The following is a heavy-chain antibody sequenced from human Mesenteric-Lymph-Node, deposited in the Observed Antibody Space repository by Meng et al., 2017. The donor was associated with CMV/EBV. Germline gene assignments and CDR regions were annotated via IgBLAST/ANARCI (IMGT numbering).Heavy chain of an antibody. D-gene: IGHD2-2*01. V-gene: IGHV3-23*03. J-gene: IGHJ6*02. Sequence: GESLKISCAASGFTFTSYAMNWVRQAPGKGLEWVSVIYGDDSSTYYADSVKGRFTISRDNSRDTLYLQMNSLRAEDTAVYYCAKDRGSIVLVPAAMGRKRYYNDGMDVWGQGTTVTVSS. CDR3: AKDRGSIVLVPAAMGRKRYYNDGMDV. CDR2: IYGDDSST. CDR1: GFTFTSYA.